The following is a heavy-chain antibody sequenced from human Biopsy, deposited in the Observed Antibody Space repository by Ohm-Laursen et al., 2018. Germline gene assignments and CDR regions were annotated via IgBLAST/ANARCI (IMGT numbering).Heavy chain of an antibody. CDR2: IHYTGHI. CDR1: GDTISTYY. V-gene: IGHV4-59*08. J-gene: IGHJ4*02. D-gene: IGHD3-3*01. Sequence: TLSLTCTVSGDTISTYYWNWIRQTPGKGLEWIGYIHYTGHIRINPSLNSRATISVDTSTDQFSLKLSSLTAADTAVYYCARLSTLFGVADFTDDWGQGTLVTVSS. CDR3: ARLSTLFGVADFTDD.